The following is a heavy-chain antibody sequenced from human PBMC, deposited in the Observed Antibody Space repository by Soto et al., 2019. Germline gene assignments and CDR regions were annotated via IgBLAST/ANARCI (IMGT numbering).Heavy chain of an antibody. V-gene: IGHV4-34*01. CDR3: ARARGWRTYGSGSYYNGFSFGTWYYFDY. Sequence: SETLSLTCAVYGGSFSGYYWSWIRQPPGKGLEWIGEINHSGSTNYNPSLKSRVTISVDTSKNQFSLKLSSVTAADTAVYYCARARGWRTYGSGSYYNGFSFGTWYYFDYWGQGTLVTVSS. D-gene: IGHD3-10*01. CDR2: INHSGST. CDR1: GGSFSGYY. J-gene: IGHJ4*02.